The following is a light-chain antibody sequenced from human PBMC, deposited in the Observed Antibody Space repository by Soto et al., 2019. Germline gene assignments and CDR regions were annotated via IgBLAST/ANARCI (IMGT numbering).Light chain of an antibody. CDR1: SSDVGSYNY. V-gene: IGLV2-8*01. Sequence: QSVLTQPPSASGSPGRSVTISCTGTSSDVGSYNYVSWYQQHPGKAPKLMIYEVSKRPSGVPDRFSGSKSGNTASLTVSGLQAEDEADYYCSSYAGSNNWNFGTGTKLTVL. J-gene: IGLJ1*01. CDR2: EVS. CDR3: SSYAGSNNWN.